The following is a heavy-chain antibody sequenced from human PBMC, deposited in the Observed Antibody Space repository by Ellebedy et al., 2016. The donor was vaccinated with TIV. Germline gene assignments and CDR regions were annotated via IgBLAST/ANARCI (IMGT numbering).Heavy chain of an antibody. CDR1: GGSFSGYF. J-gene: IGHJ5*02. CDR2: INHSGST. V-gene: IGHV4-34*01. Sequence: MPSETLSLTCAVSGGSFSGYFWSWIRQPPGKGLEWIGDINHSGSTNYNPSLTSRVTISVDTSKNQFSLRLSSVTAADTAVYYCATSMTVTGGIEHWGQGTLVTVSS. CDR3: ATSMTVTGGIEH. D-gene: IGHD6-19*01.